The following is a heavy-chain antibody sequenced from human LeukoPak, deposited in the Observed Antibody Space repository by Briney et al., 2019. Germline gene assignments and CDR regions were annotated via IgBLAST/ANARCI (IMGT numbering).Heavy chain of an antibody. CDR2: ISGSGGST. J-gene: IGHJ4*02. CDR3: AKEGGYSSGWYYSADLDY. CDR1: GFFFNTNA. D-gene: IGHD6-19*01. Sequence: PGGSLRLSCAASGFFFNTNAMSWVRQAPGKGLEWVSAISGSGGSTYYADSVKGRFTISRDNSKNTLYLQMNSLRAEDTAVYYCAKEGGYSSGWYYSADLDYWGQGTLVTVSS. V-gene: IGHV3-23*01.